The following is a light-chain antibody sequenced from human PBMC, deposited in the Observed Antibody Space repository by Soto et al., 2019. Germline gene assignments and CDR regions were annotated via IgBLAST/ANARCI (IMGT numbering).Light chain of an antibody. V-gene: IGKV2-30*01. CDR1: QSLVFGDGNTY. CDR3: MQGRLWSKT. Sequence: EVVMTQSPLSLPVTLGQPASISCRSSQSLVFGDGNTYLDWFQQRPGQSPRRLLYQVSNRDSGVPDTFSGSGSGTDFTLKISRVEAEDVAIYYFMQGRLWSKTYGQGTKVELE. J-gene: IGKJ1*01. CDR2: QVS.